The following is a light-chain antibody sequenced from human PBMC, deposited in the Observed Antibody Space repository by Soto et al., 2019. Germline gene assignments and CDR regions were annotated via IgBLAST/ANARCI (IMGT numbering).Light chain of an antibody. CDR1: SSDVGGYNY. V-gene: IGLV2-11*01. J-gene: IGLJ1*01. CDR2: DVS. CDR3: CSYAGSYSYV. Sequence: ALTQPRSVSGSPGQSVTISCTGTSSDVGGYNYVSWYQEQPGKAPKPMIYDVSKRPSGVPDRFSGSKSGNTASLTISGLQAEDEADYYCCSYAGSYSYVFGTGTKVTVL.